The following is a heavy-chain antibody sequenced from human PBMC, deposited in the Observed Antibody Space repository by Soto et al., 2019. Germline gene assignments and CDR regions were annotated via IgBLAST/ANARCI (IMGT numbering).Heavy chain of an antibody. CDR3: ARLEGLATISYYFDF. Sequence: PSETLSLTCTVSGGSISSYYWSWIRQPPGKGLEWIGYIYYSGSAYYNPSLKTRVTISVDKSKNQFSLKLNSVTAADSAVYFCARLEGLATISYYFDFWGPGALVTVSS. D-gene: IGHD3-9*01. CDR2: IYYSGSA. CDR1: GGSISSYY. J-gene: IGHJ4*02. V-gene: IGHV4-59*12.